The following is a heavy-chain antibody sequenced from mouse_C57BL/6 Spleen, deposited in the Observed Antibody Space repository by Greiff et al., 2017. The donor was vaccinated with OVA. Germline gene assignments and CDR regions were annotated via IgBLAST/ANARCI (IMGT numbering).Heavy chain of an antibody. CDR1: GYTFTDYY. D-gene: IGHD1-1*01. CDR3: ARARGGSSSWFAY. CDR2: INPYNGGT. Sequence: EVQLQQSGPVLVKPGASVKMSCKASGYTFTDYYMNWVKQSHGKSLEWIGVINPYNGGTSYNQKFKGKATLTVDKSSSTAYMELNSLTSEDSAVYYCARARGGSSSWFAYWGQGTLVTVSA. J-gene: IGHJ3*01. V-gene: IGHV1-19*01.